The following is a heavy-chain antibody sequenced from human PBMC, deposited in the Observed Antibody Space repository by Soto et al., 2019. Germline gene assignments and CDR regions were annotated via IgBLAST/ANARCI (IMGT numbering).Heavy chain of an antibody. CDR3: ARVGDMTTVTQYYYYYMDV. CDR1: GFTFSSYG. D-gene: IGHD4-4*01. Sequence: GGSLRLSCAASGFTFSSYGMHWVRQAPGKGLEWVAVIWYDGSNKYYADSVKGRFTISRDNSKNTLYLQMNSLRAEDTAVYYCARVGDMTTVTQYYYYYMDVWGKGTTVTVSS. V-gene: IGHV3-33*01. CDR2: IWYDGSNK. J-gene: IGHJ6*03.